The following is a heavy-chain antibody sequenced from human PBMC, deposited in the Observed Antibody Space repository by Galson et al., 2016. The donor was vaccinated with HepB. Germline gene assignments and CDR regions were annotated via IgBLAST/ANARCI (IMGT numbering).Heavy chain of an antibody. Sequence: SLRLSCAASGFTFSGYSMNWVRQAPGKGLEWLSYISPNGSTTHYAESVKGRFTLSRDNTKSSVYLQMDSLRAEDTAVYYCVLLAYWGQGTQVTVSS. J-gene: IGHJ4*02. CDR3: VLLAY. CDR2: ISPNGSTT. D-gene: IGHD2-15*01. CDR1: GFTFSGYS. V-gene: IGHV3-48*04.